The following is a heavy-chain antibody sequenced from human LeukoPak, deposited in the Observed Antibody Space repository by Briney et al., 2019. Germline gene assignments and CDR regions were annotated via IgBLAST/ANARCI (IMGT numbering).Heavy chain of an antibody. CDR3: ARDQQWLAEEDLNWFDP. J-gene: IGHJ5*02. CDR2: IIPIFGTA. D-gene: IGHD6-19*01. CDR1: GGTFSSYA. Sequence: SVKVSCKASGGTFSSYAISWVRQAPGQGLEWMGRIIPIFGTANYAQKFQGRVTITTGESTSTAYMELSSLRSEDTAVYYCARDQQWLAEEDLNWFDPWGQGTLVTVSS. V-gene: IGHV1-69*05.